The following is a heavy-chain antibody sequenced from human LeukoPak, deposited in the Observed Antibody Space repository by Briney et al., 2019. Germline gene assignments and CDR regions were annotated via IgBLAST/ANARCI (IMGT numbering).Heavy chain of an antibody. CDR1: GGSISSSSYY. J-gene: IGHJ4*02. CDR2: IYYSGST. V-gene: IGHV4-61*05. CDR3: ASNIGAAGSSFEY. Sequence: SETLSLTCSVSGGSISSSSYYWSWLRQPPGKGLEWFGYIYYSGSTNYNPSLKSRVTISVDTSKNQFSLKLSSVTAADTAVYYCASNIGAAGSSFEYWGQGTLVTVSS. D-gene: IGHD6-13*01.